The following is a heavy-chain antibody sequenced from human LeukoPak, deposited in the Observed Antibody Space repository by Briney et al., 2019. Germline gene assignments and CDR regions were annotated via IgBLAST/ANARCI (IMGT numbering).Heavy chain of an antibody. V-gene: IGHV4-59*01. CDR1: GASISGYY. D-gene: IGHD3-22*01. CDR2: SSYTGST. Sequence: SQTLSLTCSVSGASISGYYWSWIRQPPGKGLEWIGYSSYTGSTNYSPSLKSRVTMSVDTSKNQFSLKLSSVTAADTAVYYCARGSNYYDSSGYPDYWGQGTLVTVSS. CDR3: ARGSNYYDSSGYPDY. J-gene: IGHJ4*02.